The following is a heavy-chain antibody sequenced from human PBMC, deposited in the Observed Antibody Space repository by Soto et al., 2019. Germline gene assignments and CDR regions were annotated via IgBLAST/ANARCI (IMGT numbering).Heavy chain of an antibody. CDR1: GFTFSRYG. CDR2: ISYDGSNK. J-gene: IGHJ4*02. CDR3: AKEKSITMGRGGLSLDY. Sequence: QVQLVESGGGVVQPGRSLRLSCAASGFTFSRYGMHWVRQAPGKGLEWVAVISYDGSNKYYADSVKGRFTISRDNSKNTLYLQMNSLRAEDTAVYYCAKEKSITMGRGGLSLDYWGQGTLVTVSS. V-gene: IGHV3-30*18. D-gene: IGHD3-10*01.